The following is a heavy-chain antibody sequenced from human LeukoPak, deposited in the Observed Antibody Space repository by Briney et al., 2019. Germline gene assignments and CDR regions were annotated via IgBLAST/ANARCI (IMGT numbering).Heavy chain of an antibody. CDR2: IKPDGGDI. CDR1: GFTFNNYW. J-gene: IGHJ4*02. Sequence: GGSLRLCCAASGFTFNNYWMSWVRQAPGKGLEWVANIKPDGGDIYYVDSVKGRFTIYRDNDKNSMCLQMNSLRAEDTAVYYCARERGWELPSSFDSWGQGTLVTVSS. D-gene: IGHD1-26*01. V-gene: IGHV3-7*01. CDR3: ARERGWELPSSFDS.